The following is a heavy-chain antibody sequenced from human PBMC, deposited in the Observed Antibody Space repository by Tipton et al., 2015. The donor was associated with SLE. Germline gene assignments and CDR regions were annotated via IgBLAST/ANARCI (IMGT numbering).Heavy chain of an antibody. D-gene: IGHD3-3*02. J-gene: IGHJ5*02. CDR2: INHGGIT. Sequence: TLSLTCAVYGGSFSGYYWNWIRQPPGKGLEWIGDINHGGITNYNPSLQSRVTISVDRSKNQFSLKLTSVTAADTAVYYCARGPPFMEWERNWFDPWGQGTQVTVSS. V-gene: IGHV4-34*01. CDR1: GGSFSGYY. CDR3: ARGPPFMEWERNWFDP.